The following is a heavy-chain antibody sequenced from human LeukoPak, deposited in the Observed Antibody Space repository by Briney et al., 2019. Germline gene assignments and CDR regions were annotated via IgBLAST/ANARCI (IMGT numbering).Heavy chain of an antibody. CDR2: ISGSGGST. V-gene: IGHV3-23*01. D-gene: IGHD3-10*01. CDR3: AKDSSITYYYGSGEIDY. Sequence: GGSLRLSCAASGFTFSSYAMSWVRQAPGKGLEWVSAISGSGGSTYYADSVKGRFTISRDNSKNTLYLQMNSLRAEDTAVYYCAKDSSITYYYGSGEIDYWGQGTLVTVSS. CDR1: GFTFSSYA. J-gene: IGHJ4*02.